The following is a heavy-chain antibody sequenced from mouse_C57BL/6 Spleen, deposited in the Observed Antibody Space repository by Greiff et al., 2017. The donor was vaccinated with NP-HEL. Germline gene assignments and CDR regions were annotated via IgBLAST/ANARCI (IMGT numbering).Heavy chain of an antibody. CDR1: GYTFTSYW. V-gene: IGHV1-7*01. CDR2: INPSSGYT. D-gene: IGHD1-1*01. CDR3: ASSHYYGSSYLDY. Sequence: QVQLKQSGAELAKPGASVKLSCKASGYTFTSYWMHWVKQRPGQGLEWIGYINPSSGYTKSNQKFKDKATFTADKSSSTAYMQLSSLTYEDSAVYYCASSHYYGSSYLDYWGQGTTLTVSS. J-gene: IGHJ2*01.